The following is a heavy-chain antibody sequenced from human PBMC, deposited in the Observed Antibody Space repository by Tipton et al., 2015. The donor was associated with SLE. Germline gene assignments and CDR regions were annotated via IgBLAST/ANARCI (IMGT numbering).Heavy chain of an antibody. CDR3: AREDQSVGATPYFDY. J-gene: IGHJ4*02. Sequence: TLSLTCTVSGGSISSYYWSWIRQPAGKGLEWIGRIYTSGSANYNPSLKSRVTMSVDTYQNQFSLKLSSVTAADTAVYYCAREDQSVGATPYFDYWGQGTLVTVSS. CDR2: IYTSGSA. V-gene: IGHV4-4*07. CDR1: GGSISSYY. D-gene: IGHD1-26*01.